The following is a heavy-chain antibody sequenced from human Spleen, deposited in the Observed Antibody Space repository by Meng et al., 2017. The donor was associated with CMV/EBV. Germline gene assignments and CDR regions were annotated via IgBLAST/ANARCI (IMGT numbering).Heavy chain of an antibody. D-gene: IGHD6-25*01. CDR3: ARRADFDY. J-gene: IGHJ4*02. V-gene: IGHV4-31*03. Sequence: TLSLTCTVSGVSISSGGYYWSWIRQHPGKGLEWIGYIYYSGTTYYNPSLESRVIISIDTSKNQFSLRLSSVTAADTAVYYCARRADFDYWGQGTLVTVSS. CDR1: GVSISSGGYY. CDR2: IYYSGTT.